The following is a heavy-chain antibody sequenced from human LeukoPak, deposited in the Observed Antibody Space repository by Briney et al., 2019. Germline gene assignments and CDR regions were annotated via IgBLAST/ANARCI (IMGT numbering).Heavy chain of an antibody. Sequence: ASVTVSCKASGYTFTNYYIHWVRQAPGQGLEWMGWINPNNSDTNYAQKFHGRVTMTRGTSISTAYMELSRLKSDDTAVYYCARLVWGVDYYYYYMDVWGKGTTVTVSS. D-gene: IGHD3-10*01. J-gene: IGHJ6*03. CDR3: ARLVWGVDYYYYYMDV. CDR1: GYTFTNYY. CDR2: INPNNSDT. V-gene: IGHV1-2*02.